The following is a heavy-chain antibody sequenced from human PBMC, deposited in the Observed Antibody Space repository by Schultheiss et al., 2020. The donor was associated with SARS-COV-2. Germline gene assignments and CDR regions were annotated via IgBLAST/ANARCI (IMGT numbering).Heavy chain of an antibody. CDR3: ASSTVYYYYYGMDV. J-gene: IGHJ6*02. CDR2: ISGSGGST. Sequence: GGSLRLSCAASGFTFSSYSMNWVRQAPGKGLEWVSAISGSGGSTYYADSVKGRFTISRDNSKNTLYLQMNSLRAEDTAVYYCASSTVYYYYYGMDVWGQGTTVTVSS. D-gene: IGHD4-11*01. V-gene: IGHV3-23*01. CDR1: GFTFSSYS.